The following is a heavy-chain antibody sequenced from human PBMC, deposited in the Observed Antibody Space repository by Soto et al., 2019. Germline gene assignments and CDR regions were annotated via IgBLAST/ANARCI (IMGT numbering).Heavy chain of an antibody. V-gene: IGHV4-59*01. CDR2: IHYSGGT. CDR3: ARADAALKVDF. D-gene: IGHD2-15*01. CDR1: GDSFISYY. J-gene: IGHJ4*02. Sequence: QLQLQESGTGLMKPSETLSLTCTVSGDSFISYYWSWIRQPPGKGLEWIGYIHYSGGTNYNPYLTSRVTLSMGTSMNKFSMNLSSLTAADTAVYYCARADAALKVDFWGQGTLVTVSS.